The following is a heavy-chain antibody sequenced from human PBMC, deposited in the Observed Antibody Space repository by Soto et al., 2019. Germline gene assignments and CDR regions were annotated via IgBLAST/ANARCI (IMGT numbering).Heavy chain of an antibody. V-gene: IGHV3-66*01. CDR3: ARDPRIAAAATTPEDNY. CDR2: ISSGGST. CDR1: GFTVNSNY. D-gene: IGHD6-13*01. Sequence: EVQLVESGGGLVQPGGSLRLSCTACGFTVNSNYMNWVRQAPGKGLEWVALISSGGSTNYADSVKGRFTISRDNSKNTLYLEMNSLRAEDTAVYYCARDPRIAAAATTPEDNYWGQGTLVTVSS. J-gene: IGHJ4*02.